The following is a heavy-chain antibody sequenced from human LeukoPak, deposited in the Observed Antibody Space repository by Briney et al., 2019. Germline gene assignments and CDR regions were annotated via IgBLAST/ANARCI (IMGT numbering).Heavy chain of an antibody. Sequence: GGSLRLSCAASGFTFSSYAMSWVRQAPGKGLEWVSAISGSGGSTYYADSVKGRLTISRDNSKNTPYLQMNSLRAEDTAVYYCASTMVRGVSRYYGMDVWGQGTTVTVSS. D-gene: IGHD3-10*01. J-gene: IGHJ6*02. CDR1: GFTFSSYA. V-gene: IGHV3-23*01. CDR2: ISGSGGST. CDR3: ASTMVRGVSRYYGMDV.